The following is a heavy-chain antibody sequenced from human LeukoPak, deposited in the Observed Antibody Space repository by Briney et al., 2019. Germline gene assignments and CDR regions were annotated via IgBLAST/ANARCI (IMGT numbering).Heavy chain of an antibody. CDR2: ISAYTGKT. CDR1: GSTFSSYG. J-gene: IGHJ4*02. D-gene: IGHD2-8*01. V-gene: IGHV1-18*01. Sequence: ASVKVSCKGSGSTFSSYGISWVRQAPGQGLEWMGWISAYTGKTEYAQKVQGRITMTTDTSTSTAYMELRSLRSADTAVYYCARGRVLYEVDLSYWGQGTLVTVSS. CDR3: ARGRVLYEVDLSY.